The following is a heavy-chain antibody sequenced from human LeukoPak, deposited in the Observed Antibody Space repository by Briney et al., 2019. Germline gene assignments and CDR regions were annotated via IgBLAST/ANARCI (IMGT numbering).Heavy chain of an antibody. J-gene: IGHJ5*02. CDR2: IIPIFGTA. D-gene: IGHD3-10*01. CDR1: GGTFSSYA. V-gene: IGHV1-69*13. Sequence: ASVKVSCKASGGTFSSYAISWVRQAPGQGLEWMGGIIPIFGTANYAQKFQGRVTITADESTSTAYMELGSLRSEDTAVYYCAREPLTLYGSRSYYNWFDPWGQGTLVTVSS. CDR3: AREPLTLYGSRSYYNWFDP.